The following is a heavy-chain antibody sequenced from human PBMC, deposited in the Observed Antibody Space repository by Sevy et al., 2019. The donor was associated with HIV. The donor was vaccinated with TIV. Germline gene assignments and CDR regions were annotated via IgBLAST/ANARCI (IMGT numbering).Heavy chain of an antibody. J-gene: IGHJ4*02. V-gene: IGHV3-43*01. Sequence: GGSLRLSCAASGFTFDDYTMHWVRQAPGKGLEWVSLISWGGGSTYYADSVKGRFTISRDNSKNSLYLQMNSLRTEDTALYYCAKDATGIAVAGIDYWGQGTLVTVSS. CDR3: AKDATGIAVAGIDY. CDR1: GFTFDDYT. CDR2: ISWGGGST. D-gene: IGHD6-19*01.